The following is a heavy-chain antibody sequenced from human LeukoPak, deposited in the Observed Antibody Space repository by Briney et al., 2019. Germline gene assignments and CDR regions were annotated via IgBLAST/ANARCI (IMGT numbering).Heavy chain of an antibody. Sequence: PGGSLRLSCAAPGFTFSSYSMNWVRQAPGKGREWVSSISSSSSYIYYADSVKGRFTISRDNAKNSLYLQMNSLRAEDTAVYYCARESEGLFNWFDPWGQGTLVTVSS. J-gene: IGHJ5*02. V-gene: IGHV3-21*01. CDR2: ISSSSSYI. CDR1: GFTFSSYS. CDR3: ARESEGLFNWFDP. D-gene: IGHD1-14*01.